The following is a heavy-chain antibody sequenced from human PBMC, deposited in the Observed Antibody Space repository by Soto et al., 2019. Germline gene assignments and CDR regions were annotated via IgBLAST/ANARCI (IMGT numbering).Heavy chain of an antibody. J-gene: IGHJ6*01. D-gene: IGHD6-6*01. CDR2: ISYDGSNK. CDR1: GFTFNNHA. V-gene: IGHV3-30*03. Sequence: VQLLESGGGLVQPGGSLRLSCTASGFTFNNHAMNWVRLAPGKGLEWVAVISYDGSNKYYADSVKGRFTISRDNSKNTLYLQMNSLRAEDTAVYYCAPGGYSSSPGGWYYGMDVW. CDR3: APGGYSSSPGGWYYGMDV.